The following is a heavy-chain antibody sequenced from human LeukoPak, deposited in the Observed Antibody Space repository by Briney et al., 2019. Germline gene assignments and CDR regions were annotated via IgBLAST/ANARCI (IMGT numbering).Heavy chain of an antibody. Sequence: GESLKISCKGSGYSFTTYWIAWVRQMPGKGLEWMGIIYPGDSDTRYSPSFQGQVTISADKSISTAYLQWSSLKASDTAMYYCARSYSSSWAIFDYWGQGTLVTVSS. D-gene: IGHD6-13*01. CDR1: GYSFTTYW. V-gene: IGHV5-51*01. CDR3: ARSYSSSWAIFDY. CDR2: IYPGDSDT. J-gene: IGHJ4*02.